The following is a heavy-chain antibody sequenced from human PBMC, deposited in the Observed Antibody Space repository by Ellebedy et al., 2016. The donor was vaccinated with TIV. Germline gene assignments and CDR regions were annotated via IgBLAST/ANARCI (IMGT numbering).Heavy chain of an antibody. Sequence: GESLKISCAASGFTFSIYWMNWVRQAPGKGLEWVANIKEDGSRTSYVDSVRGRFTLSRGNAKNSLYLQMNSLRAEDTAVYYCATGARSEGGYWGQGTLVTVSS. D-gene: IGHD2-15*01. J-gene: IGHJ4*02. CDR2: IKEDGSRT. V-gene: IGHV3-7*01. CDR1: GFTFSIYW. CDR3: ATGARSEGGY.